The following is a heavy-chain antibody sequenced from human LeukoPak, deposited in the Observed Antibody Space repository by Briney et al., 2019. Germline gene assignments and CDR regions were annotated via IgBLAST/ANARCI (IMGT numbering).Heavy chain of an antibody. CDR2: ISSSSSYI. CDR3: ASAGDGSENWFDP. CDR1: GFTFSSYS. J-gene: IGHJ5*02. D-gene: IGHD3-10*01. V-gene: IGHV3-21*01. Sequence: GGSLRLSCAASGFTFSSYSMNWVRQAPGKGLEWVSSISSSSSYIYYADSVKGRFTISRDNAKNSLYLQMNSLRAEDTAVYYCASAGDGSENWFDPWGQGTLVTVSS.